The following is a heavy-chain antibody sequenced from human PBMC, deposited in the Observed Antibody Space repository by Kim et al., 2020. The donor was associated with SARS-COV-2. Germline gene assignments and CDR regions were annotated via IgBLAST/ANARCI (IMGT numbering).Heavy chain of an antibody. Sequence: SVKVSCKASGGTFSSYAISWVRQAPGQGLEWMGGIIPIFGTANYAQKFQGRVTITADESTSTAYMELSSRRSEDTAVYYCAREGDRYYYGSGSYYSNWFDPWGQGTLVTVSS. CDR1: GGTFSSYA. D-gene: IGHD3-10*01. V-gene: IGHV1-69*13. CDR2: IIPIFGTA. CDR3: AREGDRYYYGSGSYYSNWFDP. J-gene: IGHJ5*02.